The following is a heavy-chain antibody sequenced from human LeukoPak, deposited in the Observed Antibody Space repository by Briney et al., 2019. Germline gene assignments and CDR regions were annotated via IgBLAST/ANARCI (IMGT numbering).Heavy chain of an antibody. CDR1: GFTFSNFG. CDR3: ARDADGSTWPNNWFDP. J-gene: IGHJ5*02. V-gene: IGHV3-33*08. D-gene: IGHD6-13*01. CDR2: ISDNGRRT. Sequence: GGSLRLSCAASGFTFSNFGLNWVRQAPGKGLEWVAFISDNGRRTYYLESVKGLFTISRDDSKNTLYLQMNSLRVEDTAVYYCARDADGSTWPNNWFDPWGQGTLVTVSS.